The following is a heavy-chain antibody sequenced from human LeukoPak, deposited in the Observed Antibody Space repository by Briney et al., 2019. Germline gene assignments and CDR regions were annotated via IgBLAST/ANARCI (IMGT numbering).Heavy chain of an antibody. Sequence: PGGSLRLSCAASGFTFSSYGMHWVRQAPGKGLEWVAFIRYDGSNKYHADSVKGRFTISRDNSKNTLYLQMNSLRAEDTAVYYCAKDHRFGELFGFDYWGQGTLVTVSS. CDR3: AKDHRFGELFGFDY. CDR2: IRYDGSNK. J-gene: IGHJ4*02. CDR1: GFTFSSYG. V-gene: IGHV3-30*02. D-gene: IGHD3-10*01.